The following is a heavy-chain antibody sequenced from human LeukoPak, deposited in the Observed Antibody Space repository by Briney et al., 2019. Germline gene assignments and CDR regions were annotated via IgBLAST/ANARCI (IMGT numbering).Heavy chain of an antibody. CDR1: GGSISSSSYY. D-gene: IGHD7-27*01. Sequence: PSETLSLTCTVSGGSISSSSYYWGWIRQPPGKGLEWIGGIYNSGSTYDNPSLKSRVTISVDTSKNQFSLKLSSVTAADTAVYYCARQRRDNWGFPYYFDYWGQGTLVTVSS. J-gene: IGHJ4*02. V-gene: IGHV4-39*01. CDR2: IYNSGST. CDR3: ARQRRDNWGFPYYFDY.